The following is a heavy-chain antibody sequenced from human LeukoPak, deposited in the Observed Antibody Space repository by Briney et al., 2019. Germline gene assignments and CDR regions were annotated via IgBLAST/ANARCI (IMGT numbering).Heavy chain of an antibody. CDR1: GFTFDDYA. CDR3: AKPLSIGSGWYYFDY. J-gene: IGHJ4*02. V-gene: IGHV3-9*03. Sequence: GGSLRLSCSAAGFTFDDYAMHCVRQAAGKGLEWVSGIIWNSGSIGYADSVKGRFTISRDNAKNSLYLQTNSLRAEDMALYYCAKPLSIGSGWYYFDYWGQGTLVTVSS. CDR2: IIWNSGSI. D-gene: IGHD6-19*01.